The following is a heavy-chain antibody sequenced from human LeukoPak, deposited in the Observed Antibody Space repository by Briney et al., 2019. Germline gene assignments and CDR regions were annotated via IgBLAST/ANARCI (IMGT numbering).Heavy chain of an antibody. Sequence: SETLSLTSTVSGGSISSGGYYWSWIRQHPGKGLEWIGYIYYSGSTYYNPSLKSRVTISVDTSKNQFSLKLSSVTAADTAVYYCARVRYSYAVFDYWGQGTLVTVSS. CDR3: ARVRYSYAVFDY. CDR2: IYYSGST. D-gene: IGHD5-18*01. J-gene: IGHJ4*02. V-gene: IGHV4-31*03. CDR1: GGSISSGGYY.